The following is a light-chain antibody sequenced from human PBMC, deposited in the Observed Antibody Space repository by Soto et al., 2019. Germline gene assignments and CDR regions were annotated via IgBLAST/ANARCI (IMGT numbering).Light chain of an antibody. J-gene: IGKJ4*01. V-gene: IGKV1-39*01. CDR3: QQYNSWPLT. Sequence: DIQMTQSPSSLSASVGDRVTITCRASQSISSYLNWYQQKPGKAPKVLIYAASSLQSGIPSRFSGSGSGTEFTLTISSLQSEDFAVYYCQQYNSWPLTFGGGTKVDIK. CDR2: AAS. CDR1: QSISSY.